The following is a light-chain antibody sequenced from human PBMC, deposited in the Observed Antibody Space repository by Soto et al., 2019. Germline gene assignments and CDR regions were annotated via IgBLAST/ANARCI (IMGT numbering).Light chain of an antibody. Sequence: EIVMTQSPATLSVSPGERATLSCRASQSISGELAWYQQRPGQPPRLLLYGVSTRATGVPDRFSGSGSGSDFTLTISGLHSEDFAVYYCQQGNDWPLTFGQGTRLDI. CDR2: GVS. V-gene: IGKV3-15*01. J-gene: IGKJ2*01. CDR3: QQGNDWPLT. CDR1: QSISGE.